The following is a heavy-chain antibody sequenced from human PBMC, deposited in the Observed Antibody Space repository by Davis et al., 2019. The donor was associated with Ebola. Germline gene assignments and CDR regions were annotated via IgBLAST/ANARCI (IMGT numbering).Heavy chain of an antibody. CDR1: GDSVSSNSAA. CDR2: TYYRSKWYN. V-gene: IGHV6-1*01. CDR3: ARETWIQLFSGLMDV. J-gene: IGHJ6*04. Sequence: SQTLSLTCAIPGDSVSSNSAAWNWIRQSPSRGLEWMGRTYYRSKWYNDYAVSVKSRITINPDTSKNQFSLQLNSVTPEDTAVYYCARETWIQLFSGLMDVWGKGTTVTVSS. D-gene: IGHD5-18*01.